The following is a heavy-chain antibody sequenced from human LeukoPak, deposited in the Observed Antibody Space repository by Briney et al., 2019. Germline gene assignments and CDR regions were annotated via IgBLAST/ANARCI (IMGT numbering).Heavy chain of an antibody. CDR2: ISGSGGST. CDR3: AKDSRFLEWLPKLGMDV. CDR1: GFTFSSYA. Sequence: GGSLRLSCAASGFTFSSYAMSWVRQAPGKGLEWVSAISGSGGSTYYADSVEGRFTISRDNSKNTLYLQMNSLRAEDTAVYYCAKDSRFLEWLPKLGMDVWGQGTTVTVSS. V-gene: IGHV3-23*01. D-gene: IGHD3-3*01. J-gene: IGHJ6*02.